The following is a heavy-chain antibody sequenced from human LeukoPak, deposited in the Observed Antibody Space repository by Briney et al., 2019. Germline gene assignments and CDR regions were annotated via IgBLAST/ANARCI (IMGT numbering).Heavy chain of an antibody. Sequence: GGSLRLSCVASGFTFSSFSLNWVRQAPGKGLEWVSYISSSGSTIDYADSVKGRFTISRDNAKNSLSLQMNSLRAEDTAVYYCARDSTPGGYYYNYGMDVWGQGTTVTVSS. CDR2: ISSSGSTI. CDR1: GFTFSSFS. CDR3: ARDSTPGGYYYNYGMDV. J-gene: IGHJ6*02. D-gene: IGHD2-2*01. V-gene: IGHV3-48*04.